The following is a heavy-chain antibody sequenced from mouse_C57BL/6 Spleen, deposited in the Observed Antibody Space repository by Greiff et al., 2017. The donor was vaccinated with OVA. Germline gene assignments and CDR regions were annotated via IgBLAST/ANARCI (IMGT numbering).Heavy chain of an antibody. J-gene: IGHJ3*01. CDR3: ARNWDVAWFAY. CDR2: IYPSDSET. CDR1: GYTFTSYW. V-gene: IGHV1-61*01. D-gene: IGHD4-1*01. Sequence: QVQLKQPGAELVRPGSSVKLSCKASGYTFTSYWMDWVKQRPGQGLEWIGNIYPSDSETHYNQKFKDKATLTVDKSSSTAYMQLSSLTSEDSAVYYCARNWDVAWFAYWGQGTLVTVSA.